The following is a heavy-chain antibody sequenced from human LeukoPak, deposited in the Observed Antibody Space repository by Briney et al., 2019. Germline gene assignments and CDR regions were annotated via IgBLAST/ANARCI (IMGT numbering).Heavy chain of an antibody. Sequence: GGSLRLSCAASGFTFSSYEMNWVRQAPGKGLEWVSYISSSGSTTYYAASVKGRFTISRDNARNSLYLQMNSLRVEDTAVYYCASQKGRIAVAVDYWGQGTLVTVSS. CDR2: ISSSGSTT. V-gene: IGHV3-48*03. J-gene: IGHJ4*02. CDR1: GFTFSSYE. CDR3: ASQKGRIAVAVDY. D-gene: IGHD6-19*01.